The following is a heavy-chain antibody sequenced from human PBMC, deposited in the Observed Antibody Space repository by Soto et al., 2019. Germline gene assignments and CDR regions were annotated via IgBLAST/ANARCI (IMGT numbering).Heavy chain of an antibody. CDR3: VRERGLSSFYGMDV. Sequence: GSLRLSCAASGFTLTSYTMNWVRQASGKGLERVSSITSSSSHIYYADSVKGRFTISRDNAGNSLYLQMNSLRAEDSAVYYCVRERGLSSFYGMDVWGQGTTVTVSS. D-gene: IGHD3-10*01. CDR1: GFTLTSYT. J-gene: IGHJ6*02. V-gene: IGHV3-21*01. CDR2: ITSSSSHI.